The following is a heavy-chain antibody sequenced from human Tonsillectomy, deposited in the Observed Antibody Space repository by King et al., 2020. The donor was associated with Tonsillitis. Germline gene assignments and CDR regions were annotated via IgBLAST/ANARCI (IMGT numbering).Heavy chain of an antibody. J-gene: IGHJ4*02. V-gene: IGHV3-9*01. CDR2: ISWNSGSI. CDR1: GFTFDDYA. CDR3: AKEWQLAFDY. D-gene: IGHD6-13*01. Sequence: VQLVESGGGLVQPGRSLRLSCAASGFTFDDYAMHWVRHAPGKGLEWVSGISWNSGSIGYADSVKGRFTISRDNAKNSLYLQMNSLRAEDTALYYCAKEWQLAFDYWGQGTLVTVSS.